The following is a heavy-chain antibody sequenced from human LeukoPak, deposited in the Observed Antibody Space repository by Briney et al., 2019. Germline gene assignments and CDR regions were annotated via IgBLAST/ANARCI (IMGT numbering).Heavy chain of an antibody. D-gene: IGHD6-13*01. Sequence: ASVKVSCKASGYTFTSYYMRWVRQATGQGLEWMGIINPSGGSTSYAQKFQGRVTMTRDMSTSTVYMELSSLRSEDTAVYYCARDLSSSWYVYWFDPWGQGTLVTVSS. CDR3: ARDLSSSWYVYWFDP. CDR1: GYTFTSYY. V-gene: IGHV1-46*01. CDR2: INPSGGST. J-gene: IGHJ5*02.